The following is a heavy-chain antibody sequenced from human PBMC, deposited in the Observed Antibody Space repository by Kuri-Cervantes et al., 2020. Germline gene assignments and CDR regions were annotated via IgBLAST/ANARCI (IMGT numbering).Heavy chain of an antibody. CDR1: GFTFSSYW. D-gene: IGHD3-10*01. CDR3: TRGLYGHGSGSSTGRRDYYYYMDV. V-gene: IGHV3-7*01. J-gene: IGHJ6*03. Sequence: GESLKISCAASGFTFSSYWMSWVRQAPGKGLEWVANVKQDGSEKYYVDSVKGRFTISRDNAKNSLYLQMDSLRAEDTAVYYCTRGLYGHGSGSSTGRRDYYYYMDVWGNGTTVTVSS. CDR2: VKQDGSEK.